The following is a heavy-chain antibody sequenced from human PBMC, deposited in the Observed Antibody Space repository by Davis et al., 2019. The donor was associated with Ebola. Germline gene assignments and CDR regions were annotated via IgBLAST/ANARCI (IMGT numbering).Heavy chain of an antibody. CDR1: GVSISSSNR. D-gene: IGHD3-3*01. J-gene: IGHJ6*02. V-gene: IGHV4-4*02. Sequence: SETLSLTCAVSGVSISSSNRWSWVRQPPRKGLEWIGEIYHSGSTNYNPSLKSRVTISVDKSKNQFSLKLSSVTAADTAVYYCARGRGRYDFWSGYYPLGGMDVWGQGTTVTVSS. CDR2: IYHSGST. CDR3: ARGRGRYDFWSGYYPLGGMDV.